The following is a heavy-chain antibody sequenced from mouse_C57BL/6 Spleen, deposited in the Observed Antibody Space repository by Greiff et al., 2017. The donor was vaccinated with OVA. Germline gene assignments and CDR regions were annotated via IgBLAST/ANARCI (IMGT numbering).Heavy chain of an antibody. D-gene: IGHD2-1*01. CDR2: IDPEDGET. CDR1: GFNIKDYY. Sequence: EVQLQQSGAELVKPGASVTLSCTASGFNIKDYYMHWVKQRTEQGLEWIGRIDPEDGETKYAPKFQGKATITADTSSNTAYLQLRSLTSEDTAVYYCAPYGNFYYAMDYWGQGTSVTVSS. CDR3: APYGNFYYAMDY. J-gene: IGHJ4*01. V-gene: IGHV14-2*01.